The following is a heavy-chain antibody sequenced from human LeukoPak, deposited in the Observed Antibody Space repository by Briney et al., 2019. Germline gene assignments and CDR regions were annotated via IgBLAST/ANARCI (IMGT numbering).Heavy chain of an antibody. CDR3: ARMRRYGSGSYSLDY. J-gene: IGHJ4*02. CDR2: IDWDGDK. Sequence: SGPTLVKPTQTLTLTCTFSGFSLSTSGMCVSWIRQPPGKALEWLARIDWDGDKFYSTSLKTRLTISKDTSKNQVVLTMTNMGPVDTATYYCARMRRYGSGSYSLDYWGQGTLVTVSS. CDR1: GFSLSTSGMC. V-gene: IGHV2-70*17. D-gene: IGHD3-10*01.